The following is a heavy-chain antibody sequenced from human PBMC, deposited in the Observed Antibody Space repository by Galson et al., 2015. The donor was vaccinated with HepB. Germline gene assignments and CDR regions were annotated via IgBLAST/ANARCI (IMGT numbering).Heavy chain of an antibody. D-gene: IGHD2-2*03. V-gene: IGHV1-24*01. Sequence: SVKVSCKVSGYILTELPMHWVRQAPGKGLEWMGGFDPEDGETIYAQKFQGRVTMTEDTSTDTAYMELSSLRSEDTAVYYCATGSGPNYYGMAVWGQGTTVTVSS. CDR3: ATGSGPNYYGMAV. CDR1: GYILTELP. J-gene: IGHJ6*02. CDR2: FDPEDGET.